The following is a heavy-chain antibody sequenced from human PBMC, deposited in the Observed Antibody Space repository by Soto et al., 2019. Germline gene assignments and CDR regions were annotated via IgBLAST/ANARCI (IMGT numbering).Heavy chain of an antibody. V-gene: IGHV5-51*01. D-gene: IGHD6-13*01. CDR1: GYTFTSHW. CDR3: ARDGRSSTWFFDS. CDR2: IYPGDSDT. J-gene: IGHJ4*02. Sequence: GESLKISCKGSGYTFTSHWIGWVRQMPGKGLEWMGIIYPGDSDTRYSPSFQGQVTISVDKSISTAYLQWGSLKASGTAMYYCARDGRSSTWFFDSWGQGTLVTVSS.